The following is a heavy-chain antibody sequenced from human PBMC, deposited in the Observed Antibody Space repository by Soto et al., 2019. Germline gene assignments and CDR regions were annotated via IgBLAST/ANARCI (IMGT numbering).Heavy chain of an antibody. D-gene: IGHD1-26*01. V-gene: IGHV1-8*01. J-gene: IGHJ4*02. CDR1: GYTFTNYD. Sequence: QVQLVQSGAEVKKPGASVRVSCKASGYTFTNYDINWVRQATGQGLEWMGWMNPSNGNTGYAQKFKGRVNMTRDTSISTANMELSSLTSADTAVYYCARFVRHQLPTIDYWGQGALVTVSS. CDR2: MNPSNGNT. CDR3: ARFVRHQLPTIDY.